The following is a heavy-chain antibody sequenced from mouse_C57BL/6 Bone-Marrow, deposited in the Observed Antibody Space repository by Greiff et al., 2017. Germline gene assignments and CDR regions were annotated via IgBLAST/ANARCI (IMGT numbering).Heavy chain of an antibody. CDR1: GFNIKDDY. CDR2: IDPENGDT. V-gene: IGHV14-4*01. Sequence: EVQLQQSGAELVRPGASVKLSCTASGFNIKDDYMHWVKQRPEQGLEWIGWIDPENGDTEYASKFQGKATITADTSSNTAYLQLSSLTSEDTDVYYFTGVLLRYWFAYWGQGTLVTVSA. J-gene: IGHJ3*01. D-gene: IGHD1-1*01. CDR3: TGVLLRYWFAY.